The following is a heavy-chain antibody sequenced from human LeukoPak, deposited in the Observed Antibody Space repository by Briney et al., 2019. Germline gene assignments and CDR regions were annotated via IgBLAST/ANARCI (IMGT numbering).Heavy chain of an antibody. CDR2: LFRDRSNT. CDR1: GFTFSNYW. Sequence: QPGGSLRLSCVASGFTFSNYWMHWIRQAPGKGLVWVSSLFRDRSNTRYADSVKGRFTISRDNAKNTLYLQMNSLRGDDTAVYYCATLTEAVAGAAFDYWGQGTLVTVSS. CDR3: ATLTEAVAGAAFDY. V-gene: IGHV3-74*01. D-gene: IGHD6-19*01. J-gene: IGHJ4*02.